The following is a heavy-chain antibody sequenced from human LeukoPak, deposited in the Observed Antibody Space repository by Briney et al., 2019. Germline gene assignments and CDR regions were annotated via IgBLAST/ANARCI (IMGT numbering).Heavy chain of an antibody. Sequence: ASVKVSCKASGYTFTSYGISWVRQAPGQGLEWMGWISAYNGNTNYAQKLQGRVTITTDTSTSTAYMELRSLRSDDTAVYYCARDAWIQLWLDLNYFDYWGQGTLVTVSS. J-gene: IGHJ4*02. CDR3: ARDAWIQLWLDLNYFDY. CDR2: ISAYNGNT. V-gene: IGHV1-18*01. CDR1: GYTFTSYG. D-gene: IGHD5-18*01.